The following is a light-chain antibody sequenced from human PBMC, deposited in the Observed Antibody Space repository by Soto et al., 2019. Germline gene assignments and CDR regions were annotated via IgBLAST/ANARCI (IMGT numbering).Light chain of an antibody. CDR3: QQYYSYPRT. CDR2: AAS. V-gene: IGKV1-8*01. Sequence: AIRMTQSPSSLSVSTGDRVTITCRASQGISSYLALYQQKPGKAPKLLIYAASTLQSGVPSRYSGRVSGPDFNLTPSRRQTEYFATYYCQQYYSYPRTFGQGTKVQIK. CDR1: QGISSY. J-gene: IGKJ1*01.